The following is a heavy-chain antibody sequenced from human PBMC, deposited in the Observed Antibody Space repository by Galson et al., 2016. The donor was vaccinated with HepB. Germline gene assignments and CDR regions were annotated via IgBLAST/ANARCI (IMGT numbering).Heavy chain of an antibody. Sequence: ETLSLTCNVSGGSISNRSYFWAWIRQPPGKGLEWIATIYYSGKTYYSPSLQSRVTISVDTSKNQFSLILTSVSAADTAVYYCANLQVGAITKGFEIWDQGTMVTVSS. D-gene: IGHD1-26*01. CDR3: ANLQVGAITKGFEI. CDR2: IYYSGKT. CDR1: GGSISNRSYF. J-gene: IGHJ3*02. V-gene: IGHV4-39*01.